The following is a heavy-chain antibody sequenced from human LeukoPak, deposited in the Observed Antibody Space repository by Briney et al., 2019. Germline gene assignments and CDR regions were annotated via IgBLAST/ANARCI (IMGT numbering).Heavy chain of an antibody. V-gene: IGHV3-23*01. J-gene: IGHJ4*02. Sequence: GGSLRLSCAASGFTFSSYAMSWVRQAPGKGLEWVSAISGSGGSTYYADSVKGRFTISRDNSKNTVFLQMNTLRAEDTAVYYCARARGGGDDILTGYYSHFWGQGTLVTVSS. D-gene: IGHD3-9*01. CDR2: ISGSGGST. CDR3: ARARGGGDDILTGYYSHF. CDR1: GFTFSSYA.